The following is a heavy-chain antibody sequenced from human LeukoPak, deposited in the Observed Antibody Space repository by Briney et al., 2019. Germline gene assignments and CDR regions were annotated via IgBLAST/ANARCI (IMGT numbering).Heavy chain of an antibody. CDR2: INSDGSST. CDR1: GFTLSSYW. D-gene: IGHD4-17*01. V-gene: IGHV3-74*01. Sequence: GGSLRLSCAASGFTLSSYWMHWVRQAPGKGLVWVSRINSDGSSTNYAESVKGRFTISRDNPKNTLYLQMNSLRAEDTAVYYCARRLSDDYGDVDAFDIWRQGTMVTVSS. CDR3: ARRLSDDYGDVDAFDI. J-gene: IGHJ3*02.